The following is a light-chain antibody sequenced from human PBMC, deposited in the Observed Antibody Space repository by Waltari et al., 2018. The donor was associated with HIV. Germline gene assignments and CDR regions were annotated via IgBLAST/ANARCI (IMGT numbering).Light chain of an antibody. J-gene: IGKJ2*01. CDR1: QSVLYSSNNKNY. CDR2: WAS. Sequence: DIVMTQSPDSLAVSLGERATINSKSSQSVLYSSNNKNYLAWYQQKPGQPPKLLIFWASTRESGVPDRFSGSGSGTDFTLTIRSLQAEDVAVYYCQQYYGSPYTFGQGTKLEMK. V-gene: IGKV4-1*01. CDR3: QQYYGSPYT.